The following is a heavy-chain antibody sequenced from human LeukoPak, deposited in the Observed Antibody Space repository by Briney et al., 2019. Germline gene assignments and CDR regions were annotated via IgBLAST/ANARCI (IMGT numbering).Heavy chain of an antibody. J-gene: IGHJ4*02. CDR3: AREGDGYNSPFDY. Sequence: GGSLRLSCAASGFTFSSYSMNWVRQAPGKGLEWVSSISSSSSYIYYADSVKGRFTISRDNAKNSLYLQMNSLRAEDTAVYYCAREGDGYNSPFDYWGQGTLVTVFS. D-gene: IGHD5-24*01. CDR2: ISSSSSYI. CDR1: GFTFSSYS. V-gene: IGHV3-21*01.